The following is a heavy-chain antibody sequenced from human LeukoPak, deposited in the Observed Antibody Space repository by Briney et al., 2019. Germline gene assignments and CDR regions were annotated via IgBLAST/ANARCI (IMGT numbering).Heavy chain of an antibody. CDR3: VRGGQGDGHSADEGFDI. D-gene: IGHD5-18*01. CDR1: GDSVSSNSAA. J-gene: IGHJ3*02. V-gene: IGHV6-1*01. CDR2: TYYRSKWYN. Sequence: SQTLSLTCAISGDSVSSNSAAWNWIRQSPSRGLEWLGRTYYRSKWYNDYAVSVKSRITISPDTSKNQFSLQLNSVTPEDTAVYYCVRGGQGDGHSADEGFDIWGQGTMVTVS.